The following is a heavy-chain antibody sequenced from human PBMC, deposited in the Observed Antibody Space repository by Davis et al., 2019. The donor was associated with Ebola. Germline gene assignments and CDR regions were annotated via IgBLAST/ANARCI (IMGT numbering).Heavy chain of an antibody. CDR3: AREKSNPFGIVGATNDH. V-gene: IGHV3-23*01. D-gene: IGHD1-26*01. Sequence: GESLKISCAASGFTFSNYVMSWVRQAPGRGLEWVSGISGRGDTTYYADSVKGRFTVSRDNYKNTMYLQMNSLRAEDTAFYYCAREKSNPFGIVGATNDHWGQGTLVTVSS. CDR2: ISGRGDTT. CDR1: GFTFSNYV. J-gene: IGHJ4*02.